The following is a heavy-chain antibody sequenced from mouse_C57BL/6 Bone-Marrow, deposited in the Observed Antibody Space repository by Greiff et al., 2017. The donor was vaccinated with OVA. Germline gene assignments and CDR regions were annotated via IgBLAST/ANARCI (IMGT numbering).Heavy chain of an antibody. CDR2: IWRGGST. J-gene: IGHJ4*01. CDR1: GFSLTSYG. CDR3: AKKNWDEGYAMDY. V-gene: IGHV2-5*01. Sequence: QVQLKESGPGLVQPSQSLSITCTVSGFSLTSYGVHWVRQSPGKGLEWLGVIWRGGSTDYNAAFMSRLSITKDNSKSQVFLKMNSLQADDTAIYYCAKKNWDEGYAMDYWGQGTSVTVSS. D-gene: IGHD4-1*01.